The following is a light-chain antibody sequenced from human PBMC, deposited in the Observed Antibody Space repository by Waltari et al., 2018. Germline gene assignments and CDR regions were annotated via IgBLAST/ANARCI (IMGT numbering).Light chain of an antibody. CDR3: AAWDDSLSTLV. V-gene: IGLV1-47*01. CDR2: RND. Sequence: QSVLTQPPSASGIPGQRVTISCSGSSSHIGMSWVYWYQQLPGTAPRLLMYRNDQRPSGVPDRFSGSKSGTSGSLAVSGLRSEDEADYYCAAWDDSLSTLVFGGGTKVTVL. J-gene: IGLJ2*01. CDR1: SSHIGMSW.